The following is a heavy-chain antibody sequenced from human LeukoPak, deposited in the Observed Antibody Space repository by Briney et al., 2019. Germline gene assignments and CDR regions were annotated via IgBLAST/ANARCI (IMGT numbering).Heavy chain of an antibody. V-gene: IGHV4-59*01. CDR1: GGSISSYY. Sequence: PSETLSLTCTVSGGSISSYYWSWIRQPPGKGLEWIGYIYYSGSTNYNPSLKSRVTISVDTSKNQFSLKLSSVTAADTAVYYCAREVPAAIPYYYYGMDVWGQGTTVTVSS. CDR2: IYYSGST. J-gene: IGHJ6*02. CDR3: AREVPAAIPYYYYGMDV. D-gene: IGHD2-2*01.